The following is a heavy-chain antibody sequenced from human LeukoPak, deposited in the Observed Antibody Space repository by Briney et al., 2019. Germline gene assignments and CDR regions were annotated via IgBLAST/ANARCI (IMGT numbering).Heavy chain of an antibody. Sequence: GGSLRLSCAVSGFTFSNSWMSWVRQAPGKGLEWVANIKYDGSEYYYVDSVKGRLTISRDNAKNSLYLQMSSLRSEDTAVYYCARGIDGYYDYWGQGTLVTVSS. CDR2: IKYDGSEY. J-gene: IGHJ4*02. V-gene: IGHV3-7*01. CDR1: GFTFSNSW. CDR3: ARGIDGYYDY. D-gene: IGHD3-22*01.